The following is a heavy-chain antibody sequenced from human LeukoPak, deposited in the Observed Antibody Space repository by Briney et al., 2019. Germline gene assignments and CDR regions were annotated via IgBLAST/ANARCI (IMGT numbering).Heavy chain of an antibody. D-gene: IGHD3-16*01. CDR3: ARVIGHFDY. CDR2: LSGSGDST. V-gene: IGHV3-23*01. Sequence: GGSLRLSCAASGFTSSIYAMTWVRQAPGKGLEWVSSLSGSGDSTYYADSVKGRSPSPETISKNTVYLQMNSLRAEDTAVYYCARVIGHFDYWGQGTLVTVSS. J-gene: IGHJ4*02. CDR1: GFTSSIYA.